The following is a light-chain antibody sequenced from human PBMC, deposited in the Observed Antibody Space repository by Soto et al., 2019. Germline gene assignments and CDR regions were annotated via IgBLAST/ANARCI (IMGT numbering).Light chain of an antibody. V-gene: IGKV1-39*01. CDR1: QSISSY. J-gene: IGKJ5*01. CDR3: QQSYNSPPIT. Sequence: DIQMTQPPSSLSASVGDRVTITCRASQSISSYLNWYQQKPGKAPKLLIYAASSLQSGVPSRFSGSGSGTDFTLTITSLQPEDFATYYCQQSYNSPPITFGQGSRLEIK. CDR2: AAS.